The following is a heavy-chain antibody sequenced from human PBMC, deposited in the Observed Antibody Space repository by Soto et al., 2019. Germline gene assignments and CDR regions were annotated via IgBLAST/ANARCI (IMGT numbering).Heavy chain of an antibody. CDR1: VFTCSSYS. V-gene: IGHV3-48*02. CDR2: ISSSSSTI. CDR3: ARTSSGYYTGVDRY. Sequence: HPWGSLMRSCAASVFTCSSYSMNWVRQAPGKGLEWVSYISSSSSTIYCADSVKGRFTISRDNAKNSLYLQMNSLRDEDTAVYYCARTSSGYYTGVDRYWGQGTLVTVSS. D-gene: IGHD3-22*01. J-gene: IGHJ4*02.